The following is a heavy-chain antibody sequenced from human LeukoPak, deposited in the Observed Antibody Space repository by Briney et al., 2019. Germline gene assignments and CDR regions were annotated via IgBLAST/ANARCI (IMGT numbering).Heavy chain of an antibody. D-gene: IGHD6-19*01. CDR2: ISFDGSNK. J-gene: IGHJ4*02. V-gene: IGHV3-30*18. CDR1: GLTFSSYG. Sequence: PGGSLRLSCAASGLTFSSYGMYWVRQAPGKGLEWVAVISFDGSNKYYADSVRGRFTVSRDNSKDTLYLQMNSLRAEDTAVYYCAKDEIGAVAGLLDYWGQGILVTVSS. CDR3: AKDEIGAVAGLLDY.